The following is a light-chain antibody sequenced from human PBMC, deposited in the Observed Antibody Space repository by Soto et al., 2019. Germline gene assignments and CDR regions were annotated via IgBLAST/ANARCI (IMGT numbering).Light chain of an antibody. V-gene: IGKV1-9*01. Sequence: IHLAQSPSFFSASVGDGTSTACRASQGISGSLAWYQKKPGKAPELLIYAAFTLQSGVPSRFSGSGSGTDFTLTISSLQPEDFATYYCQQLNIYPFTCGQGTRLEIK. J-gene: IGKJ5*01. CDR2: AAF. CDR3: QQLNIYPFT. CDR1: QGISGS.